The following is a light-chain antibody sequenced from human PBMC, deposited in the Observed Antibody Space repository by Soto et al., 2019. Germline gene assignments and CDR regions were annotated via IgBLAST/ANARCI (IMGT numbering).Light chain of an antibody. CDR1: QTISSW. V-gene: IGKV1-5*03. CDR2: KAS. J-gene: IGKJ1*01. Sequence: DIQMTQSPSILSASVGDTVAITCRASQTISSWVAWYQQKPGRAPKLLIYKASSLESGVPSRFSGSGSGTEFTLTISSLQPDDFATYYCQHYNSYSEAFGQGTKVDIK. CDR3: QHYNSYSEA.